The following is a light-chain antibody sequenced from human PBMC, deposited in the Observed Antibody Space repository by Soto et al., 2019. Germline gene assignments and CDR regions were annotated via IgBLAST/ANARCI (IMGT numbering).Light chain of an antibody. V-gene: IGLV1-51*01. CDR2: DDN. Sequence: QSVLTQPPSVSAAPGQRVTISCSGTSSNIASNYVSWYQQFPGTAPRLLIYDDNKRPSGIPDRFSASKSGTSATLGITGLQSGDEDDYYCGTWDSSLSGGVFGTGTKLTVL. J-gene: IGLJ1*01. CDR1: SSNIASNY. CDR3: GTWDSSLSGGV.